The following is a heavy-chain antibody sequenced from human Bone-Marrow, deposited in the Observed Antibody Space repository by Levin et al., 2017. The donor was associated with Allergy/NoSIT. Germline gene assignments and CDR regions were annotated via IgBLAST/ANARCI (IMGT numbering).Heavy chain of an antibody. J-gene: IGHJ4*02. CDR1: GGSFSGYY. CDR2: INHSGST. Sequence: SETLSLTCAVYGGSFSGYYWSWIRQPPGKGLEWIGEINHSGSTNYNPSLKSRVTISVDTSKNQFSLKLSSVTAADTAVYYCARGPRRGRVRELPIRYSGDDWAGPFDYWGQGTLVTVSS. D-gene: IGHD5-12*01. V-gene: IGHV4-34*01. CDR3: ARGPRRGRVRELPIRYSGDDWAGPFDY.